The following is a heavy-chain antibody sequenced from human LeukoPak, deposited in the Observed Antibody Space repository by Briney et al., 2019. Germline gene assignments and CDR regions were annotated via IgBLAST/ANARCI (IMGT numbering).Heavy chain of an antibody. Sequence: SETLSLTCTVSGGSISSSSYDWGWIRQPPGKGLEWIGSIYYSGSTYYNPSLKTRVTISVDTAKNQFSLKLSYVTAADTAVYYCARTSCGGDCYSGEHYYYGMDVWGQGTTVTVSS. CDR3: ARTSCGGDCYSGEHYYYGMDV. J-gene: IGHJ6*02. V-gene: IGHV4-39*01. CDR1: GGSISSSSYD. CDR2: IYYSGST. D-gene: IGHD2-21*02.